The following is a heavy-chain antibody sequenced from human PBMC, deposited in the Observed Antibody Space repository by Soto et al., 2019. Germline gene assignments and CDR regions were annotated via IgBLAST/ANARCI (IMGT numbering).Heavy chain of an antibody. D-gene: IGHD5-12*01. Sequence: PSETLSLTCTGSGLSINTYYCSWIWQPPGKELERFGYIYYRGNTNYNPSLNSPVTKSQDTSKSQFTLKLNSVSAADTAVYYCARHYGDGYDYLDYWRQGTLVTVSS. V-gene: IGHV4-59*08. J-gene: IGHJ4*02. CDR3: ARHYGDGYDYLDY. CDR1: GLSINTYY. CDR2: IYYRGNT.